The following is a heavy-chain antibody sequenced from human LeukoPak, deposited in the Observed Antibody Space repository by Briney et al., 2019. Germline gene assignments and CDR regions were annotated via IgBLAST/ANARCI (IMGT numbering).Heavy chain of an antibody. J-gene: IGHJ4*02. V-gene: IGHV4-31*11. CDR1: GGSISSGGYS. CDR3: ARCSSSWSLHFDY. CDR2: IYYSGST. Sequence: PSETLSLTCAVSGGSISSGGYSWSWIRQHPGKGLEWIGYIYYSGSTYYNPSLKSRVTISVDTSKNQFSLKLSSVTAADTAVYYCARCSSSWSLHFDYWGQGTLVTVSS. D-gene: IGHD6-13*01.